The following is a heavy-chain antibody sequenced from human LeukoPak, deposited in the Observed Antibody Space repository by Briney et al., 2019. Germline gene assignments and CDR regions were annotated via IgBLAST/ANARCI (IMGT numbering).Heavy chain of an antibody. V-gene: IGHV3-23*01. CDR2: LSGSGDTI. CDR3: AKDRREYCSTITCYLFDY. D-gene: IGHD2-2*01. J-gene: IGHJ4*02. Sequence: GGSLRLSCAGSGFTFSSYAMSWVRQAPGKGLEWVSVLSGSGDTIYYADSVKGRFTISRDNSKNTLYLQMNNLRAEDTAVYYCAKDRREYCSTITCYLFDYWGQGNLVTVSS. CDR1: GFTFSSYA.